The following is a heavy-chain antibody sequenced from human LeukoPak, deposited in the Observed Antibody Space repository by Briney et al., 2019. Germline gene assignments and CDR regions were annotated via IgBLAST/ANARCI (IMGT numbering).Heavy chain of an antibody. CDR3: ATGMGTDYGDRLSS. V-gene: IGHV3-30*14. Sequence: PGRSLRLSCAASGFTFSSYAMHWVRQAPGKGLEWVAVISYDGSNKYYAGSVKGRFTISRDNSKNTLYLQMNSLRAEDTAVYYCATGMGTDYGDRLSSWGQGTLVTVSS. CDR1: GFTFSSYA. D-gene: IGHD4-17*01. CDR2: ISYDGSNK. J-gene: IGHJ5*02.